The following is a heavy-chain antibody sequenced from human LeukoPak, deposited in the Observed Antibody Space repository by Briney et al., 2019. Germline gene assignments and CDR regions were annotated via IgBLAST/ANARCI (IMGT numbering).Heavy chain of an antibody. J-gene: IGHJ4*02. CDR3: AKATQYRPFDY. D-gene: IGHD5-18*01. Sequence: PGGSLRLPCAASGFTFSSYAMHWVRQAPGKGLEWVAVISYDGSNKYYADSVKGRFTISRDNSKNTLYLQMNSLRAEDTAVYYCAKATQYRPFDYWGQGTLVTVSS. CDR1: GFTFSSYA. V-gene: IGHV3-30*04. CDR2: ISYDGSNK.